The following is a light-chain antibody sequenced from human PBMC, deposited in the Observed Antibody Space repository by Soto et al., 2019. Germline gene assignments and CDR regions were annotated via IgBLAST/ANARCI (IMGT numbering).Light chain of an antibody. J-gene: IGLJ2*01. CDR1: SSNIGAGYD. CDR2: GNS. CDR3: QSYDSSLSGYVV. Sequence: QSVLTQPPSVSGAPGQRVTISCTWSSSNIGAGYDAHWYQQLPGTAPKLLIYGNSNRPSGVPDRFSGSKSGTSASLAITGLQAEDEADYYCQSYDSSLSGYVVFGGGTKLTVL. V-gene: IGLV1-40*01.